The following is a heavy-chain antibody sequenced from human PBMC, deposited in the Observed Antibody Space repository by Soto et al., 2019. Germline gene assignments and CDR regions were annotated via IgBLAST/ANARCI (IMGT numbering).Heavy chain of an antibody. V-gene: IGHV4-39*02. CDR3: ARESRYNWFDP. CDR2: VYYSGTT. Sequence: SETLSLTCTVSGGSISIRDYYWGWIRQPPGKGLEWIGSVYYSGTTYYNPSLKSRVTISVDTSKNQFSLKVSSVTAADAAVYYCARESRYNWFDPWGQGTLVTVSS. CDR1: GGSISIRDYY. J-gene: IGHJ5*02.